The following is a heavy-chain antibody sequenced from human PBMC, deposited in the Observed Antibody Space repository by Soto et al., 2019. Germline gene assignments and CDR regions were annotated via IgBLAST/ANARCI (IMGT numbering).Heavy chain of an antibody. Sequence: ASVKVSCKASGYTFTSYGISWVRQAPGQGLEWMGWISAYNGNTNYAQKLQGRVTMTTDTSTSTAYMELRSLRSDDTAVYYCARASVVPAAMETHKSGQYYYMDVWGKGTTVTVSS. CDR2: ISAYNGNT. CDR1: GYTFTSYG. J-gene: IGHJ6*03. CDR3: ARASVVPAAMETHKSGQYYYMDV. D-gene: IGHD2-2*01. V-gene: IGHV1-18*01.